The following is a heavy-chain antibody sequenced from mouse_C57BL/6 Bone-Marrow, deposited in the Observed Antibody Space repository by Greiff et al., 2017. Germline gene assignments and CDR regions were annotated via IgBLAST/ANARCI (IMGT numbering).Heavy chain of an antibody. CDR1: GYTFTSYG. Sequence: QVQLQQSGAELARPGASVKLSCKASGYTFTSYGISWVKQRTGQGLEWIGEIYPRSGNTYYNEKFKGKATLTADKSSSTAYMELRSLTSEDSAVYFCARWDYGNSLYAMDYWGQGTSVTVSS. V-gene: IGHV1-81*01. CDR2: IYPRSGNT. D-gene: IGHD2-1*01. J-gene: IGHJ4*01. CDR3: ARWDYGNSLYAMDY.